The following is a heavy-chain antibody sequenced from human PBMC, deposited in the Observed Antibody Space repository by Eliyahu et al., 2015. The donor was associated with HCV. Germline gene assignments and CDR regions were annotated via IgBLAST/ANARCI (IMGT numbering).Heavy chain of an antibody. V-gene: IGHV3-7*01. CDR3: ARDPAYGALDY. CDR2: MNPDGSVI. CDR1: GLIFSGSY. D-gene: IGHD4-17*01. Sequence: EVQLVESGGGSVQPGGSLRLSCAVSGLIFSGSYFSWIRQAPGKGLEWVASMNPDGSVIGYVESVKGRFTISRDNAKNSLYLQMNSLGAEDTAMYYCARDPAYGALDYWGQGTLVTVSS. J-gene: IGHJ4*02.